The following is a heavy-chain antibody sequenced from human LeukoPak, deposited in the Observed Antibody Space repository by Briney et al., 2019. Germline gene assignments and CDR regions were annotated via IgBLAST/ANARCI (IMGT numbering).Heavy chain of an antibody. CDR1: LDFTTSNF. D-gene: IGHD6-19*01. CDR3: ARGRRYTSRLDAFDF. J-gene: IGHJ3*01. CDR2: IHRSGSP. V-gene: IGHV4-4*02. Sequence: SETLSLTCTVSLDFTTSNFWSWVRQPPGKGLEWIGEIHRSGSPNYNPSLQSRVTISIDRSRNQIVPELSSVTAADTAVYYCARGRRYTSRLDAFDFWGRGTMVTVSS.